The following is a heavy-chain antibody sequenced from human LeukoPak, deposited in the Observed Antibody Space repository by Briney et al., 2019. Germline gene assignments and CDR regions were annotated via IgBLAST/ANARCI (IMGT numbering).Heavy chain of an antibody. Sequence: PSETLSLTCTVSGGSVSSYYWSWIRQPPGRGLEWIGYPSHSGSSDSNPSLKSRVTILVDTSKNQFSLKLTSVTAADTAVYYCARARYANAWYAFDIWGQGTMVTVSS. D-gene: IGHD2-2*01. CDR1: GGSVSSYY. J-gene: IGHJ3*02. CDR2: PSHSGSS. CDR3: ARARYANAWYAFDI. V-gene: IGHV4-59*02.